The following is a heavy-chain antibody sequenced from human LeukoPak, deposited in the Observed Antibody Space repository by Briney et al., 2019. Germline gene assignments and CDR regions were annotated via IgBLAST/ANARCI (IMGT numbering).Heavy chain of an antibody. D-gene: IGHD3-3*01. CDR1: GGSISSYY. V-gene: IGHV4-4*07. Sequence: KPSETLSLTCTVSGGSISSYYWSWIRQPAGKGLEWIGRIYTSGSADYNPSLKSRVTMSLDTSKNQLSLKLTSVTAADTAVYYCATSDSGSIFGVVISFWGQGTLVTVSS. CDR2: IYTSGSA. J-gene: IGHJ4*02. CDR3: ATSDSGSIFGVVISF.